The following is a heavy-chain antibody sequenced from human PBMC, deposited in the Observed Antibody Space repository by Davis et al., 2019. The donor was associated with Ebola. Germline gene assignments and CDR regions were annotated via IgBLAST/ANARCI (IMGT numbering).Heavy chain of an antibody. D-gene: IGHD2-15*01. J-gene: IGHJ6*02. CDR3: ARLGYCSGGSCPYGMDV. CDR1: GGPLSGSH. CDR2: INHSGST. V-gene: IGHV4-34*01. Sequence: SETLSLTCAVYGGPLSGSHWNWIRQPPGKGLEWIGEINHSGSTNYNPSLKSRVTISVDTSKNQFSLKLSSVTAADTAVYYCARLGYCSGGSCPYGMDVWGQGTTVTVSS.